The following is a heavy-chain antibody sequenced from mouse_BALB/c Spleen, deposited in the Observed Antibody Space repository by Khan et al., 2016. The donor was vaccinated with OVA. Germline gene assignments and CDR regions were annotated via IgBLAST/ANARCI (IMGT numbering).Heavy chain of an antibody. CDR1: GYSLTRYG. Sequence: QVQLKESGPGLVAPSQSLSITCTVYGYSLTRYGVHWVRQPPGKGLEWLGLIWAGGSTNYNWALMSRLSISIDNSKSLVFLKMNSLQTDDTALYYCARSKYLARYWGQGTTLTVSS. V-gene: IGHV2-9*02. CDR3: ARSKYLARY. D-gene: IGHD3-3*01. CDR2: IWAGGST. J-gene: IGHJ2*01.